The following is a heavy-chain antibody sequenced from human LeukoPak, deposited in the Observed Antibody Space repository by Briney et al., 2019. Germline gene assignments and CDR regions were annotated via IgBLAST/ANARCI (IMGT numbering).Heavy chain of an antibody. V-gene: IGHV4-38-2*01. J-gene: IGHJ4*02. CDR3: ARGSGRSGWYGY. CDR1: GYSISSGYY. D-gene: IGHD6-19*01. Sequence: PSETLSLTCAVSGYSISSGYYWGWIRQPPGKGLEWIGEINHSGSTNYNPSLKSRVTISVDTSKNQFSLKLSSVTAADTAVYYCARGSGRSGWYGYWGQGTLVTVSS. CDR2: INHSGST.